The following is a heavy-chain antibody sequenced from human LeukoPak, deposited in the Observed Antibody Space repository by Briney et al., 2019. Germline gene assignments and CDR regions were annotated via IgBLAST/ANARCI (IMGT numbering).Heavy chain of an antibody. CDR3: ARAGYSYGPTAPFYFDY. CDR2: ISYDGSNK. V-gene: IGHV3-30*04. J-gene: IGHJ4*02. D-gene: IGHD5-18*01. Sequence: GRSLRLSCAASGFTFSSYAMHWVRQSPGKGLEWVAVISYDGSNKYYADSVKGRFTISRDNSKNTLYPQMNSLRAEDTAVYYCARAGYSYGPTAPFYFDYWGQGTLVTVSS. CDR1: GFTFSSYA.